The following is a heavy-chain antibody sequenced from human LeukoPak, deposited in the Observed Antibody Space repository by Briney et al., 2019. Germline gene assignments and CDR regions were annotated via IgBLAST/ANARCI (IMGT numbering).Heavy chain of an antibody. CDR2: INHKGST. V-gene: IGHV4-34*01. D-gene: IGHD6-6*01. CDR3: ASASTHYYYYMDV. CDR1: GGSFSGYY. J-gene: IGHJ6*03. Sequence: ASETLSLTCVVYGGSFSGYYWSWIRQSPGKGLEWIGEINHKGSTNYNPSLKRRVTISLDTSKNQFSLKLSSVTAADTAVYYCASASTHYYYYMDVWGKGTTVTISS.